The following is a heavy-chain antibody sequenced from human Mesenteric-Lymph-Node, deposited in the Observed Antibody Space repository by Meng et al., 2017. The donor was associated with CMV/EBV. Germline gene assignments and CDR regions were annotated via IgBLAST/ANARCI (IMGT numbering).Heavy chain of an antibody. CDR1: GYTFTTYG. CDR2: ISAYNGDT. V-gene: IGHV1-18*01. CDR3: ARGDCSSTSCESTSLGDDY. J-gene: IGHJ4*02. Sequence: ASVKVSCKASGYTFTTYGITWVRQAPGQGLEWMGWISAYNGDTNYAQRLQGRVTMTTDTSTSTAYMELRSLRSDDTAVYYCARGDCSSTSCESTSLGDDYWGQGTLGTVSS. D-gene: IGHD2-2*01.